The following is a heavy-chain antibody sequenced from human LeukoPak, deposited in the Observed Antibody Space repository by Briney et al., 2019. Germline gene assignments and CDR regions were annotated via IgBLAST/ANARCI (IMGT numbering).Heavy chain of an antibody. D-gene: IGHD6-19*01. CDR1: GFTFSGYW. V-gene: IGHV3-74*01. Sequence: QPGGSLRLSCAASGFTFSGYWMHWVRQAPGKGLVWVSRINSDGSSTSYADSVKGRFTISRDDAKNTLYLQMNSLRAEDTAVYYCARDGGSGWYLKYYYYGMDVWGQGTTVTVSS. CDR3: ARDGGSGWYLKYYYYGMDV. J-gene: IGHJ6*02. CDR2: INSDGSST.